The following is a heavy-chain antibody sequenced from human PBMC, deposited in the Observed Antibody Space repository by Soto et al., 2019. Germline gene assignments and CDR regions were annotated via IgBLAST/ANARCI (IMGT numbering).Heavy chain of an antibody. Sequence: SETLSLTCTVSGGSISSGDYYWCWLRQPPGKSLEWIGYIYYRGSTYYNPSLKSRVTISVDTSKNHFSLKLSSVSAADTAVYYYATIKLGSNRLDYWGQGTLVTVS. CDR3: ATIKLGSNRLDY. CDR2: IYYRGST. J-gene: IGHJ4*02. V-gene: IGHV4-30-4*01. CDR1: GGSISSGDYY. D-gene: IGHD3-10*01.